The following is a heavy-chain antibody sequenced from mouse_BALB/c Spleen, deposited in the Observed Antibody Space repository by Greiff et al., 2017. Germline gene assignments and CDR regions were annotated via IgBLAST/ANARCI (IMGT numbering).Heavy chain of an antibody. CDR2: ISIYYDNT. D-gene: IGHD2-1*01. CDR1: GYTFTDYA. Sequence: QVHVKQSGPELVRPGESVKISCKGSGYTFTDYAMHWVKQSHAKSLEWIGVISIYYDNTNYNQKFKGKATMTVDKSSSTAYMELARLTSEDSAIYYCAREGAYGNRAWFAYWGQGTLVTVSA. V-gene: IGHV1-67*01. J-gene: IGHJ3*01. CDR3: AREGAYGNRAWFAY.